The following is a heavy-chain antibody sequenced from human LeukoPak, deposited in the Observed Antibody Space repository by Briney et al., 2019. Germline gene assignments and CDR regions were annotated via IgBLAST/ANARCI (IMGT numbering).Heavy chain of an antibody. CDR3: AREGSIAAAGTLDY. CDR1: GDIFSSNSAA. Sequence: SQTLSLTCAISGDIFSSNSAAWNWIRQSPSRGLEWLVRTYYRSKWYNDYAVSVKSRITINPDTSKNQFSLQLNSVTPEDTAVYYCAREGSIAAAGTLDYWGQGTLVTVSS. V-gene: IGHV6-1*01. D-gene: IGHD6-13*01. CDR2: TYYRSKWYN. J-gene: IGHJ4*02.